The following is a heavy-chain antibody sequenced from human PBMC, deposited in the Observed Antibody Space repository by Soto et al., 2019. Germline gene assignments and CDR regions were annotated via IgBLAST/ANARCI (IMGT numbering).Heavy chain of an antibody. Sequence: GASVKVSCKASGGTFSSYAISWVRQAPGQGLEWMGGIIPIFGTANYAQKFQGRVTITADESTSTAYMELSSLRSEDTAVYYCARYKRPRNPDDWLLYFDYWGQGTLVTVSS. D-gene: IGHD3-9*01. J-gene: IGHJ4*02. CDR2: IIPIFGTA. CDR3: ARYKRPRNPDDWLLYFDY. CDR1: GGTFSSYA. V-gene: IGHV1-69*13.